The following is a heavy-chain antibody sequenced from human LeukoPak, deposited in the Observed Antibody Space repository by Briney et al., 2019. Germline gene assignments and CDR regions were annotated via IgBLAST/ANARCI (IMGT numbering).Heavy chain of an antibody. CDR1: GFTFSSYG. Sequence: GGSLRLSCAASGFTFSSYGMHWVRQAPGKGLEWVAFIRYDGSNKYYADSVKGRFTISRDNSKNTLYLQMNSLRAEDTAVYYCAKDSAGIVVVPAAHQNYYMDVWGKGTTVTISS. J-gene: IGHJ6*03. D-gene: IGHD2-2*01. CDR2: IRYDGSNK. V-gene: IGHV3-30*02. CDR3: AKDSAGIVVVPAAHQNYYMDV.